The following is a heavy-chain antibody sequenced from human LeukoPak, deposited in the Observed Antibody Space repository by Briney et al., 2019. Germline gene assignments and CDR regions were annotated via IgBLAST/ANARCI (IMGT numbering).Heavy chain of an antibody. CDR1: GFTFNTLA. CDR3: VNHITAMVRGCLDH. V-gene: IGHV3-23*01. D-gene: IGHD5-18*01. J-gene: IGHJ4*02. Sequence: GGSLRLSCAASGFTFNTLALSWVRQAPGKGLEWVSSINARGFITYYADSVKGRFTISRDNSKNTLFLQMNSLSVEDTAAYYCVNHITAMVRGCLDHWGQGILVTVSS. CDR2: INARGFIT.